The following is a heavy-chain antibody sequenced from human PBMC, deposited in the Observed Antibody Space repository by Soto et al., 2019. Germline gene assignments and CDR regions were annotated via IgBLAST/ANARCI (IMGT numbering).Heavy chain of an antibody. D-gene: IGHD3-22*01. J-gene: IGHJ6*02. V-gene: IGHV1-18*04. CDR2: SSPYNGHT. Sequence: QAQVVQSGDEVKKPGASVKVSCKASGYIFTGYGISWVRQAPGQGLEWMGWSSPYNGHTEFAQRLQGRLTLTTDTSTTTTFMELSNLRCDDTAVYDGARGGSGYHAGRGFAGTMDVWGQGTTVTVSS. CDR1: GYIFTGYG. CDR3: ARGGSGYHAGRGFAGTMDV.